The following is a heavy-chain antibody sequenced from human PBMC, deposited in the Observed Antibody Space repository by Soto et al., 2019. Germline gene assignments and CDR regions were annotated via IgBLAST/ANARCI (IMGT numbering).Heavy chain of an antibody. V-gene: IGHV4-30-2*03. CDR3: ARHDGFSSGWIFDY. D-gene: IGHD6-19*01. J-gene: IGHJ4*01. Sequence: TLSRTVAVSGDAISSGGYAWSWIRQPPGKGLEWIGYIYHSGSTYSNPSLKSRVTISVDTSNNQLSLKLRSVTAADTAVYYCARHDGFSSGWIFDYWGHGTLVNVS. CDR1: GDAISSGGYA. CDR2: IYHSGST.